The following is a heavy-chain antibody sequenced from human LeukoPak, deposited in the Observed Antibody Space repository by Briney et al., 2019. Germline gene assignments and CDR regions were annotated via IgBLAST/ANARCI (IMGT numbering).Heavy chain of an antibody. D-gene: IGHD3-16*01. CDR1: GFTFSGFE. CDR2: ISTSGSTI. Sequence: GGSLRLSCAASGFTSGFTFSGFEMNWVRQAPGKGLEWLSYISTSGSTIYYADSVKGRFTISRDNAKNSLFLQMSSLRAEDTAIYYCAIYAGEPGDYWGQGTLVTVSS. CDR3: AIYAGEPGDY. V-gene: IGHV3-48*03. J-gene: IGHJ4*02.